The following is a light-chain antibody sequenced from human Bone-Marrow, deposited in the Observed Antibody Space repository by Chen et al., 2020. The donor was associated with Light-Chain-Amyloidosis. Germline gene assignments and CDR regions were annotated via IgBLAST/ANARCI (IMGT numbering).Light chain of an antibody. V-gene: IGLV1-51*01. J-gene: IGLJ1*01. CDR1: NFNIGTYY. Sequence: QSVLTQPPSLSAAPGHLVPIPCSGGNFNIGTYYVSWYRQFPGEAPQLLIYDNNKRPSGIPDRFSGSKSGTSATLGIAGLQTGDEADYYCGTWDISLSGFYVFGTGTTVTVL. CDR3: GTWDISLSGFYV. CDR2: DNN.